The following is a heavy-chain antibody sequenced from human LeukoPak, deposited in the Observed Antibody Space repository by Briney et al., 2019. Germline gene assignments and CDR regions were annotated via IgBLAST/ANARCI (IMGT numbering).Heavy chain of an antibody. CDR3: AKSVIAAAGTSRYFDY. J-gene: IGHJ4*02. CDR2: ISGGGETT. V-gene: IGHV3-23*01. Sequence: GGSLRLSCAASGFTFSAFPMNWVRQAPGKGLEWVSAISGGGETTYYADSVKGRFTISRDNSKNTLYLQMNSLRAEDTAVYYCAKSVIAAAGTSRYFDYWGQGTLVTVSS. D-gene: IGHD6-13*01. CDR1: GFTFSAFP.